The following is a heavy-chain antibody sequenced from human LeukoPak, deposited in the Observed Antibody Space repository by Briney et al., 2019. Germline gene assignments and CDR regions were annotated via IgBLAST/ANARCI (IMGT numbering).Heavy chain of an antibody. CDR2: ISAYNGNT. V-gene: IGHV1-18*01. J-gene: IGHJ4*02. Sequence: ASVKVSCKASGGTFSSYAISWVRQAPGQGLEWMGWISAYNGNTNYAQKLQGRVTMTTDTSTSTAYMELRSLRSDDTAVYYCARAQARITMVRGVTDFDYWGQGTLVTVSS. D-gene: IGHD3-10*01. CDR1: GGTFSSYA. CDR3: ARAQARITMVRGVTDFDY.